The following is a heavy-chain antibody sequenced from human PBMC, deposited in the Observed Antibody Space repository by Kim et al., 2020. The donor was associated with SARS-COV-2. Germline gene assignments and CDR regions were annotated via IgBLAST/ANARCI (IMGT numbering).Heavy chain of an antibody. J-gene: IGHJ4*02. Sequence: GGSLRLSCAASGFTFSSYSMNWVRQAPGKGLEWVSYISSSSSTIYYADSVKGRFTISRDNAKNSLYLQMNSLRDEDTAVYYCARDPPPGYCSSTSCHISGYVRGSPGAFDYWGQGTLVTVSS. D-gene: IGHD2-2*01. CDR3: ARDPPPGYCSSTSCHISGYVRGSPGAFDY. CDR1: GFTFSSYS. CDR2: ISSSSSTI. V-gene: IGHV3-48*02.